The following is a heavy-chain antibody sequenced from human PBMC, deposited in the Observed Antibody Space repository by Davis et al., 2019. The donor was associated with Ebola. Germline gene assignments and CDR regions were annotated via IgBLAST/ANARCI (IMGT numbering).Heavy chain of an antibody. Sequence: ASVKVSCKASGYTFTSYAMHWVRQAPGQRPEWMGWINAGNGNTKYSQKFQGRVTITRDTSASTAYMELSSLRSEDTAVYYCARDRVVVVPAQGNWFDPWGQGTLVTVSS. CDR2: INAGNGNT. CDR3: ARDRVVVVPAQGNWFDP. J-gene: IGHJ5*02. D-gene: IGHD2-2*01. V-gene: IGHV1-3*01. CDR1: GYTFTSYA.